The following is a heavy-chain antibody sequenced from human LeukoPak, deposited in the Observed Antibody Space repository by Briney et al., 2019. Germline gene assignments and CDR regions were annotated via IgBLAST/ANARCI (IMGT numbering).Heavy chain of an antibody. V-gene: IGHV1-46*01. CDR3: ARAVYDSSGYYYVWPGFDY. CDR2: INPSGGST. CDR1: GYTFTSYY. J-gene: IGHJ4*02. D-gene: IGHD3-22*01. Sequence: ASVKVSCKASGYTFTSYYMHWVRQAPGQGLEWMGIINPSGGSTSYAQTFQGRVTMTRDTSTSTVYMELSSLRSEDTAVYYCARAVYDSSGYYYVWPGFDYWGQGTLVTVSS.